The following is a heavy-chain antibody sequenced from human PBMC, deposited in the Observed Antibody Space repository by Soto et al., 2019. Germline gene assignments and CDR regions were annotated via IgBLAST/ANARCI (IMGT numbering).Heavy chain of an antibody. CDR1: GGTFSSYA. CDR3: ARARDTAMVLDWFDP. J-gene: IGHJ5*02. V-gene: IGHV1-69*13. D-gene: IGHD5-18*01. Sequence: GASVKVSCKASGGTFSSYAISWVRQAPGQGLEWMGGIIPIFGTANYAQKFQGRVTITADESTSTAYMELSSLRSEDTAVYYCARARDTAMVLDWFDPWGQGTLVTVSS. CDR2: IIPIFGTA.